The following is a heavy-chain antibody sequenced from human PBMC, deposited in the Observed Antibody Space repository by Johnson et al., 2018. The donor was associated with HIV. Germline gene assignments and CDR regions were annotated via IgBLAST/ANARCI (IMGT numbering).Heavy chain of an antibody. V-gene: IGHV3-30*02. Sequence: QVQLVESGGGVVQPGGSLRLSCAASGFTFSTYGMHWVRQTPGEGLEWVTFIRFDGSNKYYADSVKGRFTISRDNSKNSLYLQINSLRAEDTAVYYCARGRYAFDIWGQGTLVTVSS. J-gene: IGHJ3*02. CDR3: ARGRYAFDI. CDR2: IRFDGSNK. CDR1: GFTFSTYG.